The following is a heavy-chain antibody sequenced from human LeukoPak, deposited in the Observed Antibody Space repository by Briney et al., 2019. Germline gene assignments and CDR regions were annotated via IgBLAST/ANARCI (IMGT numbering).Heavy chain of an antibody. Sequence: SETLSLTCTVSGDSIRSSPYYWGWVRQPPGKGLEWIGSIYYIGSTHYNPSLKRRVTISVDTSKNQFSLKLSSVTAADTALYFCARDDTYFYDSSGHGFDFWGQGTLVTVSS. D-gene: IGHD3-22*01. J-gene: IGHJ4*02. CDR3: ARDDTYFYDSSGHGFDF. CDR2: IYYIGST. V-gene: IGHV4-39*07. CDR1: GDSIRSSPYY.